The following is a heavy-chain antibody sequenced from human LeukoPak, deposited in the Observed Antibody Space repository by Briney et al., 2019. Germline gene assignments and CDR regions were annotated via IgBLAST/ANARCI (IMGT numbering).Heavy chain of an antibody. J-gene: IGHJ4*02. D-gene: IGHD5-18*01. Sequence: GGSLRLSCAASGFIFSSYWMHWVRQAPGKGLVWVARISTDGSNTGHADSVKGRFTISRDNAKDTLYLQMNSLRAEDTALYYCAKDIGDTAMVTSFDYWGQGTLVTVSS. CDR3: AKDIGDTAMVTSFDY. V-gene: IGHV3-74*01. CDR2: ISTDGSNT. CDR1: GFIFSSYW.